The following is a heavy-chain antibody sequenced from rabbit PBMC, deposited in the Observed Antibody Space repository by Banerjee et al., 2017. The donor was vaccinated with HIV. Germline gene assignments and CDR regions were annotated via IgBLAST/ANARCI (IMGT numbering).Heavy chain of an antibody. CDR1: GFSFSNKAV. V-gene: IGHV1S45*01. CDR3: ARDLDVVIGWNFGW. Sequence: QEQLVESGGGLVKPEGSLKLSCTASGFSFSNKAVICWVRQAPGKGLEWIACINAVTGRPVYASWAKGRFTFSKTSSTPVTLQLTSLTAADTATYFCARDLDVVIGWNFGWWGPVTFVTVS. J-gene: IGHJ4*01. CDR2: INAVTGRP. D-gene: IGHD1-1*01.